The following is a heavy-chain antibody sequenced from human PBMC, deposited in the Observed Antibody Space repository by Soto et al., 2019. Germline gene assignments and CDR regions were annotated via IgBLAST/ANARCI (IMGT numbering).Heavy chain of an antibody. CDR3: AKDGDNSYGRGGFDY. CDR1: GVTFSSDG. V-gene: IGHV3-30*18. D-gene: IGHD5-18*01. J-gene: IGHJ4*02. CDR2: ISYDGSNK. Sequence: WGALRVSCAASGVTFSSDGMHRVCQTAGKGLEWVAVISYDGSNKNYADSVKGGFTMSRDNSKNTLYLQMNSLRAEDTAVYYCAKDGDNSYGRGGFDYWGQVTLVTVSS.